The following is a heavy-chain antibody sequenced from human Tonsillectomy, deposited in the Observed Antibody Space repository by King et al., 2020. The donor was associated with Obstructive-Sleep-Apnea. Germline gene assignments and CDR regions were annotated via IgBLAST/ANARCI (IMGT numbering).Heavy chain of an antibody. CDR3: ARDPNTAFRSGYCFDY. CDR1: GFTFSNYW. V-gene: IGHV3-74*01. CDR2: INSDGSKT. J-gene: IGHJ4*02. Sequence: VQLVESGGGLVQPGGSLRLSCGASGFTFSNYWMHWVRQAPGKGLVWVSRINSDGSKTNYADSVKGRFTISSDNAKYTLYLQMNSLRAEDTAVYYCARDPNTAFRSGYCFDYWGQGTLITVSS. D-gene: IGHD3-3*01.